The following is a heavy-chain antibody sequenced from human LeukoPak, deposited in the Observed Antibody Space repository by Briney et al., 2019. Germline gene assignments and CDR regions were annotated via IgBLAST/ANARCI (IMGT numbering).Heavy chain of an antibody. CDR2: INHSGST. D-gene: IGHD3-22*01. J-gene: IGHJ4*02. Sequence: SETLSLTCAVYGGSFSGYYWSWIRQPPGKGLEWIGEINHSGSTNYNPSLKSRVTISVDTSKNQFSLKLSSVTAADTAVYYCARGHTYCYDSSGYIDYWGQGTLVTVSS. CDR1: GGSFSGYY. CDR3: ARGHTYCYDSSGYIDY. V-gene: IGHV4-34*01.